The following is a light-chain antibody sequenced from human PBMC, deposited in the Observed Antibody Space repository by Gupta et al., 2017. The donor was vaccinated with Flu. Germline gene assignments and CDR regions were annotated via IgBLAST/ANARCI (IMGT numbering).Light chain of an antibody. V-gene: IGKV3-20*01. J-gene: IGKJ2*03. CDR2: AGS. CDR3: QHYGSSPYS. Sequence: EIVFMQSPGSLSLSPGERATLSCRASQGVSSSSLAWYRQKPGQAPRLVIYAGSTRAAGIPDRFSGSGSGTDFALTISRLEPEDFAVYYCQHYGSSPYSFGQGTKLEIK. CDR1: QGVSSSS.